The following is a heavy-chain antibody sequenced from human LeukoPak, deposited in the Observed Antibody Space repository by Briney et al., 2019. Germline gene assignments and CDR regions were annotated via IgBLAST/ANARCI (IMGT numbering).Heavy chain of an antibody. J-gene: IGHJ4*02. V-gene: IGHV3-23*01. D-gene: IGHD6-13*01. CDR3: AKDSGYSSSNFDY. Sequence: PGGSLRLSCAASGFTFSSYAMSWVRQAPGKGLEWVSVISGSGGSTYSADSVKGRFTISRDNSKNTLYLQMNSLRAEDTAVYYCAKDSGYSSSNFDYWGQGTLVTVSS. CDR1: GFTFSSYA. CDR2: ISGSGGST.